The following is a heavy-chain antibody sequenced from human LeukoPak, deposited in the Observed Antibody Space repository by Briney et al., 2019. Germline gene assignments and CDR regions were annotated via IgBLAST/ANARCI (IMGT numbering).Heavy chain of an antibody. CDR3: ARLASWSFDY. D-gene: IGHD2-8*02. CDR1: GYRFTNLW. J-gene: IGHJ4*02. CDR2: IYPGDSDN. Sequence: GESLKISCQVSGYRFTNLWIAWVRQMPGKGLEWMGIIYPGDSDNRYSPSFQGQVTISADKSISTAYLQWSSLKASDTAIYYCARLASWSFDYWGQGTLVTVSS. V-gene: IGHV5-51*01.